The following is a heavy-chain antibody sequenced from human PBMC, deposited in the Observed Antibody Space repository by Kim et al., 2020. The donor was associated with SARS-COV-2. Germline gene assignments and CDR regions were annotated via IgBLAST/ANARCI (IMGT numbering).Heavy chain of an antibody. J-gene: IGHJ4*02. V-gene: IGHV4-39*07. Sequence: YNPSRKNRVTRSVDTSKNQFSHKLSSETAADKAVYYCARRRGRWLPFDYWGQGNLVTVSS. CDR3: ARRRGRWLPFDY. D-gene: IGHD3-16*01.